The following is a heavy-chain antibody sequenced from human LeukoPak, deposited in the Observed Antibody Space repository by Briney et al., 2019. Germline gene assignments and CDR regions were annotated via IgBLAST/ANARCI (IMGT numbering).Heavy chain of an antibody. CDR1: GFTFSSYS. J-gene: IGHJ4*02. CDR2: ISSSSSTI. V-gene: IGHV3-48*04. Sequence: GGSLRLSCAASGFTFSSYSMNWVRQAPGKGLEWVSYISSSSSTIYYADSVKGRFTISRDNAKNSLYLQMNSLRAEDTAVYYCARVNKYYYDSSGYYYEDPTRSLDYWGQGTLVTVSS. CDR3: ARVNKYYYDSSGYYYEDPTRSLDY. D-gene: IGHD3-22*01.